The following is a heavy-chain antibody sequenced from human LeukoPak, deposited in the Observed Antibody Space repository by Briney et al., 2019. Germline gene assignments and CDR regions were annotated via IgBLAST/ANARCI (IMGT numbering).Heavy chain of an antibody. D-gene: IGHD3-10*01. J-gene: IGHJ4*02. CDR2: ISYDGSDK. CDR1: GFTFSRYG. Sequence: GGSLRLSCAASGFTFSRYGIHWVRQAPGKGLEWVAVISYDGSDKYYADSVKGRFTISRDNSKNTLYLQMNSLRAEDTAVYYCARGGYYGSGSYYNNYWGQGTLVTVSS. CDR3: ARGGYYGSGSYYNNY. V-gene: IGHV3-30*03.